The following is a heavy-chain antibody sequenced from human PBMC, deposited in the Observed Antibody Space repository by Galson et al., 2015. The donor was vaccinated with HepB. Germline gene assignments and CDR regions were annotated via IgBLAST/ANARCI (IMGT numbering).Heavy chain of an antibody. V-gene: IGHV3-11*06. Sequence: LRLSCAASGFTFSDYYMSWIRQAPGKGLEWVSYISSSSSYTNYADSVKGRFTISRDNAKNSLYLQMNSLRAEDTAVYYCARGHVAYYYYGMDVWGQGTTVTVSS. CDR3: ARGHVAYYYYGMDV. CDR1: GFTFSDYY. CDR2: ISSSSSYT. J-gene: IGHJ6*02. D-gene: IGHD2-15*01.